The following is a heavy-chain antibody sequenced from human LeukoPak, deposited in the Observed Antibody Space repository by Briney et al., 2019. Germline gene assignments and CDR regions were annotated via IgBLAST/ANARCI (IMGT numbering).Heavy chain of an antibody. V-gene: IGHV3-23*01. CDR1: RFTFQTHA. CDR2: ISGSGGTT. D-gene: IGHD6-19*01. J-gene: IGHJ4*02. CDR3: AKELGVAVAGTPAY. Sequence: GGSLRLSCAASRFTFQTHAMNWLRQAPGKGLEWVSAISGSGGTTFYADSVKGRFTISRDNSENTLYLQMNSLRDEDTAIYYCAKELGVAVAGTPAYWGQGTLVTVSS.